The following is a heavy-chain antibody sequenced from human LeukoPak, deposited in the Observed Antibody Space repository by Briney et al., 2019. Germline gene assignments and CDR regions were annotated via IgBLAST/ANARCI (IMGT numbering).Heavy chain of an antibody. J-gene: IGHJ3*02. CDR2: IKSKTDGGTT. CDR1: GFTFSNAW. CDR3: TGLTWIQLWFDI. Sequence: GGSLRLSCAASGFTFSNAWMSWVRQAPGKGREWVGRIKSKTDGGTTDYAAPVKGRFTISRDDSKNTLYLQTNSLKTEDTAVYYCTGLTWIQLWFDIWGQGTMVTVSS. D-gene: IGHD5-18*01. V-gene: IGHV3-15*01.